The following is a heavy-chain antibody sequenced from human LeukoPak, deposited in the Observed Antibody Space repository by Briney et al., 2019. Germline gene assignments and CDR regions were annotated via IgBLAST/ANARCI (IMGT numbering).Heavy chain of an antibody. V-gene: IGHV3-43*02. J-gene: IGHJ4*02. D-gene: IGHD6-19*01. CDR1: GFTFDDYA. CDR2: ITGDGGST. CDR3: AKEGPIPVAAYFDY. Sequence: PPGGSLRLSCAASGFTFDDYAMHWVRQAPGRGLEWVSLITGDGGSTYYTDSVRGRFTISRDNSKKSLYLQMNSLRTEDTALYYCAKEGPIPVAAYFDYWGQETLVTASS.